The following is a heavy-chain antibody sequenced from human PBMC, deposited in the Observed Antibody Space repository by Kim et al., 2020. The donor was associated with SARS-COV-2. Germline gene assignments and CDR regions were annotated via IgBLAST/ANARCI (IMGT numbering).Heavy chain of an antibody. V-gene: IGHV1-69*13. D-gene: IGHD6-13*01. CDR3: ARRGIAAAGTLYFQH. Sequence: SVKVSCKASGGTFSSYAISWVRQAPGQGLEWMGGIIPIFGTANYAQKFQGRVTITADESTSTAYMELSSLRSEDTAVYYCARRGIAAAGTLYFQHWGQGTLVTVSS. CDR1: GGTFSSYA. CDR2: IIPIFGTA. J-gene: IGHJ1*01.